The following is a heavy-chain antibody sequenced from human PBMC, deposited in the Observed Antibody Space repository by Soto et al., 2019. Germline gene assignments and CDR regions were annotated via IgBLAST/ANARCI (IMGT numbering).Heavy chain of an antibody. CDR3: ARDSVVVSAISDNWFDP. V-gene: IGHV3-33*08. CDR2: IRYDGSNK. J-gene: IGHJ5*02. Sequence: GGSLRLSCAASGFTFSNYAMHWVRQSPGKGLEGVAVIRYDGSNKYYADSVKGRFTISRDNAKNTLYLQMNSLRAEDTAVYYCARDSVVVSAISDNWFDPWGQGTMVTVSS. D-gene: IGHD2-21*01. CDR1: GFTFSNYA.